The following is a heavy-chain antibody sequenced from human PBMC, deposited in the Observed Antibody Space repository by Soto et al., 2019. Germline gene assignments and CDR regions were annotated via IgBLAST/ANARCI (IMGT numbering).Heavy chain of an antibody. CDR1: GGTFSSYT. V-gene: IGHV1-69*04. J-gene: IGHJ4*02. Sequence: SVKVSCKASGGTFSSYTISWVRQAPGQGLEWMGRIIPILGIANYAQKFQGRVTITADKSTSTAYMELSSLRSEDTAVYYCARDITIFGVVIRASFDYWGQGTLVTVSS. CDR3: ARDITIFGVVIRASFDY. D-gene: IGHD3-3*01. CDR2: IIPILGIA.